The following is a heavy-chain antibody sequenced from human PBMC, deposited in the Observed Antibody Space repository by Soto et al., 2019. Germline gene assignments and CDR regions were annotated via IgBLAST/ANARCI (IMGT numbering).Heavy chain of an antibody. V-gene: IGHV4-30-2*01. Sequence: SETLCLTCAVSGGSISSGGYSWSWIRQPPGKGLEWIGYIYHSGSTYYNPSLKSRVTISVDRSKNQFSLKLSSVTAADTAVYYCARGLGELMVYASHWGQGTLVTVSS. CDR3: ARGLGELMVYASH. CDR2: IYHSGST. J-gene: IGHJ4*02. CDR1: GGSISSGGYS. D-gene: IGHD2-8*01.